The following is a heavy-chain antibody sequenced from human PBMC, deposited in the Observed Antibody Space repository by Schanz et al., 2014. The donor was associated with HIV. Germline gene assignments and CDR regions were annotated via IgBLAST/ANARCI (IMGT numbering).Heavy chain of an antibody. CDR2: IRGNGHYI. Sequence: EVHLVESGGTLVKPGGSLRLSCAASGLAFSVYTMNWVRQTPGKGREWVSSIRGNGHYIYFANSLRGRFAISRDNARSSVFLEMNDLRADDTGVYYCARDLQGLVRQGGMDVWGQGTTVTVSS. CDR3: ARDLQGLVRQGGMDV. CDR1: GLAFSVYT. D-gene: IGHD1-1*01. V-gene: IGHV3-21*06. J-gene: IGHJ6*02.